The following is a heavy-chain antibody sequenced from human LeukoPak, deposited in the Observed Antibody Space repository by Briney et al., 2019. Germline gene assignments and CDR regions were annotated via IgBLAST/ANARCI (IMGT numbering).Heavy chain of an antibody. D-gene: IGHD6-13*01. J-gene: IGHJ3*02. CDR2: ISYDGSNK. CDR1: GFTFSSYA. V-gene: IGHV3-30-3*01. CDR3: ASAKIAADYGAFDI. Sequence: GGSLRLSCAASGFTFSSYAMHWVRQAPGKGLEWVAVISYDGSNKYYADSVKGRFTISRDNSKNTLYLQMNSLRAEDTAVYYCASAKIAADYGAFDIWGQGTMVTVSS.